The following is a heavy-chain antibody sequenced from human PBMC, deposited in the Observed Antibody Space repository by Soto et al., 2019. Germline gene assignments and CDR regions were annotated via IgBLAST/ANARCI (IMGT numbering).Heavy chain of an antibody. CDR3: AKESMPEHYGDTLFDY. D-gene: IGHD4-17*01. CDR1: GFSFRNYA. J-gene: IGHJ4*02. V-gene: IGHV3-23*01. CDR2: FSAGGRA. Sequence: EVQLLESGGALVQPGGSLRLSCVASGFSFRNYALSWVRQAPGKGLEWVSTFSAGGRAYYADTVKGRFTIARDSSQNTRHRPISILRPEDTAVYYCAKESMPEHYGDTLFDYWGQGTRVTVSS.